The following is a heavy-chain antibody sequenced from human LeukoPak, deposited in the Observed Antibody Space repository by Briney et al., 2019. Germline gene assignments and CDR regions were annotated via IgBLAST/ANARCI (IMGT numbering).Heavy chain of an antibody. CDR3: AIGQNHYDSSGPSASGAFDI. D-gene: IGHD3-22*01. J-gene: IGHJ3*02. CDR1: GFTFSSYA. CDR2: ISGSGGST. V-gene: IGHV3-23*01. Sequence: GGSLRLSCAASGFTFSSYAMSWVRQAPGKGLEWVSAISGSGGSTYYADSVNGRFTISRDNSKNTLYLQMNSLRAEDTAVYYCAIGQNHYDSSGPSASGAFDIWGQGTMVTVSS.